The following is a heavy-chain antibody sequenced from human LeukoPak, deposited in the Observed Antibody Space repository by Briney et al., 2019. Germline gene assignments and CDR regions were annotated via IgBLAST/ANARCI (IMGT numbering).Heavy chain of an antibody. CDR2: INPSSGST. V-gene: IGHV1-46*01. D-gene: IGHD3-10*01. J-gene: IGHJ4*02. Sequence: ASVKVSCKASGYTFTSYHMHWVRRAPGQGLEWMGIINPSSGSTSYAQKFQGRVSLTRDTSTSTVHMELSSLRSEDTAVYYCVSGLWFGELEEDYWGQGTLVTVSS. CDR1: GYTFTSYH. CDR3: VSGLWFGELEEDY.